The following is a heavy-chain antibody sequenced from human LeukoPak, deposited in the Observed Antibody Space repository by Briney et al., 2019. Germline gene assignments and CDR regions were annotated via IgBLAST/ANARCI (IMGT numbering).Heavy chain of an antibody. D-gene: IGHD5-12*01. J-gene: IGHJ4*02. Sequence: GGSLRLSCAASGFTFSSYWMHWVRQAPGKGLVWVSRIKSDGSTNYADSVKGRFTISRDNAKNTLYLQMNSLRAEDTAIYYCARDGGTSGYEDYWGQGTLVTVSS. CDR3: ARDGGTSGYEDY. V-gene: IGHV3-74*01. CDR2: IKSDGST. CDR1: GFTFSSYW.